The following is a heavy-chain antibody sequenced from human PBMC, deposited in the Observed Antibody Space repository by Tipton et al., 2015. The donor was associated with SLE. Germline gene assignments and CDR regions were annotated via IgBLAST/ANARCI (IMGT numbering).Heavy chain of an antibody. CDR2: ISYDGSNK. Sequence: SLRLSCAASGFTFSSYAMHWVRQAPGKGLEWVAVISYDGSNKYYADSVKGRFTISRDNSTNTLYLQMNSLRAGDTAVYYCARGDTMVRGVLFDYWGQGTLVTVSS. CDR3: ARGDTMVRGVLFDY. V-gene: IGHV3-30*14. CDR1: GFTFSSYA. D-gene: IGHD3-10*01. J-gene: IGHJ4*02.